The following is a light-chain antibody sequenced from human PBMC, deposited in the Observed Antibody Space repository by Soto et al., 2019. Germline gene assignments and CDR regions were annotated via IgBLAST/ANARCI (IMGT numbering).Light chain of an antibody. CDR3: QQSYRTPLN. CDR1: QGIRND. Sequence: IQMTQSPSSLSASVGDRVTITCRASQGIRNDLGWYQQKPGQAPKSLIYAASTLQSGVPSRFSGSGSGTDFTLTISNLQPEDFATYYCQQSYRTPLNFGGGTKVDIK. CDR2: AAS. J-gene: IGKJ4*01. V-gene: IGKV1-39*01.